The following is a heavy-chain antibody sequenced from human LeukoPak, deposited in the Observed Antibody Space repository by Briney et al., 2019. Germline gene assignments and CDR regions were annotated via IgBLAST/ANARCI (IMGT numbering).Heavy chain of an antibody. Sequence: SETLSLTCTVSGGSISSYYWSWIRQPAGKGLEWIGRIYTSGSTNYNPSLKSRVTMSVDTSKNQFSLKLSSVTAADTAVYYCARDPLYYGSGSYYNPWGQGTLVTVSS. CDR1: GGSISSYY. CDR2: IYTSGST. D-gene: IGHD3-10*01. V-gene: IGHV4-4*07. J-gene: IGHJ5*02. CDR3: ARDPLYYGSGSYYNP.